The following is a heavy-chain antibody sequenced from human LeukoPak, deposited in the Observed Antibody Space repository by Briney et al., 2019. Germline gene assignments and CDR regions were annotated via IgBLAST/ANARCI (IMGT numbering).Heavy chain of an antibody. V-gene: IGHV3-7*01. D-gene: IGHD3-9*01. J-gene: IGHJ4*02. CDR2: IKQDGSEK. CDR1: GFTFSSYW. Sequence: GGPLRLSCAASGFTFSSYWKSWVRQAPGKGLEWVANIKQDGSEKYYVDSVKGRFTISRDNAKNSLYLQMNSLRAEDTAVYYCARDKPHYDILTGSSYYFDYWGQGTLVTVSS. CDR3: ARDKPHYDILTGSSYYFDY.